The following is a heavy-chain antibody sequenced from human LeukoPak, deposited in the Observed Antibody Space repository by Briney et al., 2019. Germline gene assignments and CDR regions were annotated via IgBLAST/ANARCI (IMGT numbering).Heavy chain of an antibody. CDR2: ILYDGSNK. CDR1: GFTFSSYV. Sequence: GGSLRLSSAASGFTFSSYVMQWVRQAPGKGLEWVAGILYDGSNKYYAESVKGRFTISRDNSKNTLYLQMNSLRDEDTAVYLCARDGEKRQLSTAGIHYFDYWCQGTLVAVSS. V-gene: IGHV3-30-3*01. J-gene: IGHJ4*02. D-gene: IGHD3-16*02. CDR3: ARDGEKRQLSTAGIHYFDY.